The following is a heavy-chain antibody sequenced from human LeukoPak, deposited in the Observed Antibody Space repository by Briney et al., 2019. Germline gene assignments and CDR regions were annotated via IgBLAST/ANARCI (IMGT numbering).Heavy chain of an antibody. Sequence: PSGTLSLTCTVSGGSISSYYWSWIRQPPGRGLEWIGYIHYSGSINSNPSLKSRVTISVDTSKNQFSLRLSSVTAADTAVYYCARVGSYAFDIWGQGTMVTVSS. J-gene: IGHJ3*02. CDR3: ARVGSYAFDI. CDR1: GGSISSYY. V-gene: IGHV4-59*01. CDR2: IHYSGSI.